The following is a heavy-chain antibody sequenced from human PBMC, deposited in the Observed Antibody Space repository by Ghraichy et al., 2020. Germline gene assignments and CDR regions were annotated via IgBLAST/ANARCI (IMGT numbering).Heavy chain of an antibody. CDR1: GFTFSTFA. CDR2: ITTAGGNT. CDR3: AKTMSSGLSFDH. J-gene: IGHJ4*02. V-gene: IGHV3-23*01. D-gene: IGHD6-6*01. Sequence: GESLNISCAASGFTFSTFAMTWVRQAPGKGLQWVSTITTAGGNTYYTDSVKGRFTISRDNSKNTLNLHMHRLRAEDTGIYYCAKTMSSGLSFDHWGRGSLVTVSS.